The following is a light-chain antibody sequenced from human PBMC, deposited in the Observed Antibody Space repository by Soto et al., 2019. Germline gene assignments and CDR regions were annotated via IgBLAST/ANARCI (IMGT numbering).Light chain of an antibody. CDR3: QHPGNSFT. CDR2: DAS. CDR1: QSIGRY. Sequence: EIVLTQSPATLSLSPGERATLSCRASQSIGRYLAWYQQTPGQAPSLLIYDASHRATGVPARFSGSGSGTDFTLTISSLEPEDFAVYYCQHPGNSFTFGPGTKLDIK. J-gene: IGKJ3*01. V-gene: IGKV3-11*01.